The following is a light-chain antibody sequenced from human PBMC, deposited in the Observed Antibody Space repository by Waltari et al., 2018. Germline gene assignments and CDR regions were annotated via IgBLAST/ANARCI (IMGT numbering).Light chain of an antibody. CDR3: SSYAGSNNYV. CDR2: ELR. Sequence: QSALTQPPSASGSPGQSVTISSTGTSSDVGGYNYFSWYQPHPGQPPQLMIYELRKRPSGVPDRFSGSKSGNTAALTVSGLQAEDEADYYCSSYAGSNNYVFGTGTKVTVL. J-gene: IGLJ1*01. V-gene: IGLV2-8*01. CDR1: SSDVGGYNY.